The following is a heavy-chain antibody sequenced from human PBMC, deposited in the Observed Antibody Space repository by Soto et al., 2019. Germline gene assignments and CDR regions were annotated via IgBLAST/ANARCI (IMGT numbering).Heavy chain of an antibody. CDR1: GGSFSGYY. CDR2: INHSGST. V-gene: IGHV4-34*01. Sequence: QVQLQQWGAGLLKPSETLSLTCAVYGGSFSGYYWSWIRQPPGRGLEWIGEINHSGSTNYNPSLKSRVTISVDPCKNQFSLKLSPVTDADTAVYYCAGGSRRSGYPQWHGTNWFDHWGQGTLVTVSS. D-gene: IGHD3-3*01. J-gene: IGHJ5*02. CDR3: AGGSRRSGYPQWHGTNWFDH.